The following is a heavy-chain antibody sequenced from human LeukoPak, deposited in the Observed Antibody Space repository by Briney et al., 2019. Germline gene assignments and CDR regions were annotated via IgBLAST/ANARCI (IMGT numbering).Heavy chain of an antibody. J-gene: IGHJ6*03. CDR2: IYYSGST. CDR1: GGSISRGSYY. V-gene: IGHV4-30-4*08. D-gene: IGHD2-2*01. CDR3: ARDRPYCSSTSCYADNGYYYYMDV. Sequence: PSETLSLTCTVSGGSISRGSYYWSWIRQPPGKGLEWIGYIYYSGSTYYNPSLKSRVTISVDTSKNQFSLKLSSVTAADTAVYYCARDRPYCSSTSCYADNGYYYYMDVWGKGTTVTVSS.